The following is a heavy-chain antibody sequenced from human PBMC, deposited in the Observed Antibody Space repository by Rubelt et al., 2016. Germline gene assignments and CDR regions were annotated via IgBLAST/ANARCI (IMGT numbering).Heavy chain of an antibody. CDR3: ARGRFLEWLPPDY. J-gene: IGHJ4*02. CDR2: IYYSGST. V-gene: IGHV4-39*01. D-gene: IGHD3-3*01. CDR1: GGSISSSSYY. Sequence: QLQLQESGPGLVKPSETLSLTCTVSGGSISSSSYYWGWIRQPPGKGLEWIGSIYYSGSTYYNPSLKSRVTISVDTSKNQFSLNLSSVTAADTAVYYCARGRFLEWLPPDYWGQGTLVTVSS.